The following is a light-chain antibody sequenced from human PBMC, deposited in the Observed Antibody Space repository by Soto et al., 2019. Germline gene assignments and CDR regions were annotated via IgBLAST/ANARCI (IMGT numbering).Light chain of an antibody. CDR3: CSYAGSYTYI. Sequence: QSVLTHPPSASGTPGQRVTISCSGRSANIGNNYVCWYQQFPGTAPKLLIYSNNQRPSGVPDRFSGSKSGTSASLAISGLRSEDEGDYYCCSYAGSYTYIFGSGTKVTVL. CDR2: SNN. J-gene: IGLJ1*01. V-gene: IGLV1-47*02. CDR1: SANIGNNY.